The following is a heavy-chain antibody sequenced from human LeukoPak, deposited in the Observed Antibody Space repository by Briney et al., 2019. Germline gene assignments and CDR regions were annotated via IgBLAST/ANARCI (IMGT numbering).Heavy chain of an antibody. CDR3: ARPTPLVGATFAFDI. J-gene: IGHJ3*02. V-gene: IGHV3-33*01. D-gene: IGHD1-26*01. Sequence: GGSLRLSCAASGFTFNNYGMHWVRQAPGKGLEWVAVIWYDGSNKYYADSVKGRFTISRDNSKNTLYLQMNSLRAEDTAVYYCARPTPLVGATFAFDIWGQGTMVTVSS. CDR2: IWYDGSNK. CDR1: GFTFNNYG.